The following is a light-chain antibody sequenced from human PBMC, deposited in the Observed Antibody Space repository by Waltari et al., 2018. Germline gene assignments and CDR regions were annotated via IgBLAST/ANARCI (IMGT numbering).Light chain of an antibody. J-gene: IGLJ1*01. CDR2: QDL. Sequence: SYELTQPHSVSVSPGQTVSITCSGDRLGDKFACWYQQKAGQSPILVIYQDLKRPSGIPERFSGSRSGNTATLTIRGTHVMDEADYYCCSYAGSSTFVLGTGTKVTVL. V-gene: IGLV3-1*01. CDR1: RLGDKF. CDR3: CSYAGSSTFV.